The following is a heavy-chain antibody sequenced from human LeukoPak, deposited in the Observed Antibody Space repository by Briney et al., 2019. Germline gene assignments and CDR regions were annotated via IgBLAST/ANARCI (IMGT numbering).Heavy chain of an antibody. CDR1: GFTFSSYA. V-gene: IGHV3-30-3*01. J-gene: IGHJ4*02. Sequence: GGSLRLSCAASGFTFSSYAMHWVRQAPGEGLEWVAVISYDGSNKYYADSVTGRFTISRDNSRNTLYLQMNSLRGDDTAVYYCAKDVGKWESLHFFDYWGQGTLVTVSS. D-gene: IGHD1-26*01. CDR2: ISYDGSNK. CDR3: AKDVGKWESLHFFDY.